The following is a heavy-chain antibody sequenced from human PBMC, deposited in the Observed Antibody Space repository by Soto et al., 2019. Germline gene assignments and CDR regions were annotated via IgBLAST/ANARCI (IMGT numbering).Heavy chain of an antibody. CDR3: ARDGGVGGAFDI. CDR2: IRDSGSYV. CDR1: GFRFSDFH. V-gene: IGHV3-11*01. D-gene: IGHD3-10*01. J-gene: IGHJ3*02. Sequence: QVQLVESGGGLVKPGGSLRLSCAASGFRFSDFHMSWIRQAPGKGLEWISYIRDSGSYVYYANSVKGRLTVSRDNAKNSLYLQMSSLSAEDTAVYYCARDGGVGGAFDIWGQGTMVTVSS.